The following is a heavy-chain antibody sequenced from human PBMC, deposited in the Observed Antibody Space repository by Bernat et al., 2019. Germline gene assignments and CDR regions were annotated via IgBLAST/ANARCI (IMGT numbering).Heavy chain of an antibody. V-gene: IGHV3-21*01. D-gene: IGHD5-12*01. CDR3: ARAEGQRGYSGYEA. CDR2: ISSSSSYI. J-gene: IGHJ5*02. CDR1: GFTFSSYS. Sequence: EVQLVESGGGLVKPGGSLRLSCAASGFTFSSYSMNWVRQAPGKGLEWVSSISSSSSYIYYADSVKGRFTISRDNAKNSLYLKMNSLRAEDTAVYYCARAEGQRGYSGYEAWGQGTLVTVSS.